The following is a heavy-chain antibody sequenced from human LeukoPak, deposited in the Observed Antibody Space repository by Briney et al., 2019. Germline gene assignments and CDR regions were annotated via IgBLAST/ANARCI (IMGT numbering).Heavy chain of an antibody. CDR3: AKERVVPAAHFDY. V-gene: IGHV3-30*18. Sequence: GRSLRLSCAASGFTFSSYGMHWVRQAPGKGLEWVAVISYDGSNKYYADSVKGRFTISRDSSKNTLYLQMNSLRAEDTAVYYCAKERVVPAAHFDYWGQGTLVTVSS. CDR1: GFTFSSYG. CDR2: ISYDGSNK. D-gene: IGHD2-2*01. J-gene: IGHJ4*02.